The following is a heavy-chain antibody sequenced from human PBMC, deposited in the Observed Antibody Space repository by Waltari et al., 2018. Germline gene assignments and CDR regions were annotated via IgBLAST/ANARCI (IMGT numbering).Heavy chain of an antibody. CDR2: ISPILGIA. J-gene: IGHJ4*02. Sequence: QVQLVQSGAEVKKPGSSVKVSCKASGGTFRSYAISWVRQAPGQGLEWMGRISPILGIANYAQKFQGRVTITADKSTSTAYMELSSLRSEDTAVYYCARGETAATWIQLGGDYFDYWGQGTLVTVSS. V-gene: IGHV1-69*04. CDR3: ARGETAATWIQLGGDYFDY. D-gene: IGHD5-18*01. CDR1: GGTFRSYA.